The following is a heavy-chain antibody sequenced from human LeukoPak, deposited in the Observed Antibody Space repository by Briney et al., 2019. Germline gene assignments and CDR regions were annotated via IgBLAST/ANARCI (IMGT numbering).Heavy chain of an antibody. CDR1: GFTFSSYA. V-gene: IGHV3-23*01. D-gene: IGHD3-16*02. CDR2: ISGSGGST. Sequence: GGSLRLSCAASGFTFSSYAMSWVRQAPGKGLGWVSAISGSGGSTYYADSVKGRFTISRDNSKNTLYLQMNSLRAEDTAVYYCAKGGTSYDYVWGSYRSGGFDYWGQGTLVTVSS. CDR3: AKGGTSYDYVWGSYRSGGFDY. J-gene: IGHJ4*02.